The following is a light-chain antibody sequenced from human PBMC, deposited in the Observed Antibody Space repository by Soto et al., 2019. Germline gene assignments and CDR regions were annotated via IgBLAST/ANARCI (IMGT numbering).Light chain of an antibody. CDR3: QQSYSTPPWT. CDR1: QSISSY. V-gene: IGKV1-39*01. Sequence: DIQMTQSPSSLSASVGDRVTITCRASQSISSYLNWYQQKPGKAPKLLIYAASSLQSGVPSRFSCSGSGTDFTLTISSLQPEEFATYYCQQSYSTPPWTCGQGTKVEIK. J-gene: IGKJ1*01. CDR2: AAS.